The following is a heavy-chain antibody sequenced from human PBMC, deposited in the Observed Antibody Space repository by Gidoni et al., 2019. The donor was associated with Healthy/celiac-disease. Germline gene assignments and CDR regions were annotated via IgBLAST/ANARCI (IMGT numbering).Heavy chain of an antibody. CDR2: IYTSGST. J-gene: IGHJ6*02. CDR3: ARNTPGGAARYYYYGMDV. Sequence: QVQLQESGPGLVKPSETLSLTCTVSGGSISSYYWSWIRQPAGKGLEWIGRIYTSGSTNYNPSLKSRVTMSVDTSKNQFSLKLSSVTAADTAVYYCARNTPGGAARYYYYGMDVWGQGTTVTVSS. D-gene: IGHD3-16*01. CDR1: GGSISSYY. V-gene: IGHV4-4*07.